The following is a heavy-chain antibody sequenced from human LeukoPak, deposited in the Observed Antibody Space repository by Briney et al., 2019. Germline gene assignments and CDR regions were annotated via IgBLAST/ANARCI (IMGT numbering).Heavy chain of an antibody. V-gene: IGHV1-2*06. CDR1: GYTFTGYY. D-gene: IGHD6-13*01. CDR2: INPNSGGT. Sequence: ASVKVSCKASGYTFTGYYMHWVRQAPGQGLEWMGRINPNSGGTNYAQKFQGRATMTRDTSISTAYMELSRLRSDDTAVYYCARDPVIAAAGTTHDYWGQGTLVTVSS. CDR3: ARDPVIAAAGTTHDY. J-gene: IGHJ4*02.